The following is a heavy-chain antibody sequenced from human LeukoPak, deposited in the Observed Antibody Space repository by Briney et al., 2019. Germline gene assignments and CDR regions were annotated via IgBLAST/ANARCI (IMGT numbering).Heavy chain of an antibody. CDR1: GGTFSSYA. CDR3: ASCPITIFGVVSADGPMDV. Sequence: SVKVSCKASGGTFSSYAISWVRQAPGQGLEWMGGIIPIFGTANYAQKFQGRVTITADESTSTAYMELSSLRSEDTAVYYCASCPITIFGVVSADGPMDVWGKGPRSPSPQ. D-gene: IGHD3-3*01. V-gene: IGHV1-69*13. CDR2: IIPIFGTA. J-gene: IGHJ6*01.